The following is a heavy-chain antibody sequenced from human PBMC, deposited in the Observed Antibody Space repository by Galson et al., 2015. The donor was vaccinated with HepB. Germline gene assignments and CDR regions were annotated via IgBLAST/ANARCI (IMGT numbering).Heavy chain of an antibody. J-gene: IGHJ5*02. CDR1: GYIFTSYG. CDR3: ARSASAGTSWFDP. V-gene: IGHV1-18*01. CDR2: NNPYNGNT. D-gene: IGHD6-13*01. Sequence: SVKVSCKGSGYIFTSYGITWVRQAPGQGLEWMGWNNPYNGNTKFAQNLQGRVTMTTDKSTSTVYMELRSLRSDDTAVYYCARSASAGTSWFDPWGQGTLVTVSS.